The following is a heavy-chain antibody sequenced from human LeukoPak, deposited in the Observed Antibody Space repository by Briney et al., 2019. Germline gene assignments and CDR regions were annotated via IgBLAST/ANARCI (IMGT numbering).Heavy chain of an antibody. CDR3: TNSDDYGDY. CDR1: GFIFGDYA. V-gene: IGHV3-30*04. J-gene: IGHJ4*02. CDR2: IAFDDTDR. Sequence: GGSLRHSCAASGFIFGDYAMHWVRQAPGKGLEWVAAIAFDDTDRYYIDSVEGRFTISRDDSKNTLYLHMTSLRAEDTAVYYCTNSDDYGDYWGQGTLVTVSS.